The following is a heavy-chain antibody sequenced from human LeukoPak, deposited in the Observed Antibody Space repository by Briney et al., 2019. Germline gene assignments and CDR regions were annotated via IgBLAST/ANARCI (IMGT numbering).Heavy chain of an antibody. J-gene: IGHJ4*02. CDR2: IDWSGDAT. CDR3: ARDLSASWYSLGY. CDR1: TLTISDYG. Sequence: GGSLRLSCVASTLTISDYGMSWVRQAPGKGLEWVSGIDWSGDATSYSDSVKGRFTISRDNAKNSLYLQMTSLRAEDTAVYYCARDLSASWYSLGYWGQGTLVTVSS. D-gene: IGHD6-13*01. V-gene: IGHV3-20*04.